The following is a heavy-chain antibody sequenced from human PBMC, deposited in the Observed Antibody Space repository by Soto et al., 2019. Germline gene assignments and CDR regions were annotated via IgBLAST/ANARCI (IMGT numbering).Heavy chain of an antibody. CDR1: GYTFTSYY. J-gene: IGHJ4*02. CDR3: ARINEGDFDY. Sequence: ASVKVSCKASGYTFTSYYMDWVRQAHGQGLEWKGIINPSGGSTSYAQKHQGRVTMTTDTSTSTAYMELRSLRFVYTAVYYGARINEGDFDYWARGPLFTLSS. D-gene: IGHD1-1*01. CDR2: INPSGGST. V-gene: IGHV1-46*01.